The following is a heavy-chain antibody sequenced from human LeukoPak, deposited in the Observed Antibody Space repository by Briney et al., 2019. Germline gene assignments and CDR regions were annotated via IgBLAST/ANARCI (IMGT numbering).Heavy chain of an antibody. Sequence: SETPSLTCAVSSGSISRSNWWSWVRQPPGKGLEWIGEVHRSGSANYNPSLESRVTMSVDQSKDELSLKLTSVTAADTAVYYCARHGDYYFDYWGQGTLVSVSS. CDR3: ARHGDYYFDY. J-gene: IGHJ4*02. D-gene: IGHD4-17*01. CDR2: VHRSGSA. CDR1: SGSISRSNW. V-gene: IGHV4-4*02.